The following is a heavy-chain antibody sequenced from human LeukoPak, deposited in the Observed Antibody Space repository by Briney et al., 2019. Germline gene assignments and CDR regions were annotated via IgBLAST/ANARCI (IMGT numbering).Heavy chain of an antibody. CDR3: ASGSWGYYDSSGYYEPPFDY. CDR2: INHSGST. D-gene: IGHD3-22*01. CDR1: GGSFSGYY. J-gene: IGHJ4*02. Sequence: SETLSLTCAVYGGSFSGYYWNWIRQPPGKGLEWIGEINHSGSTNYNPSLKSRVTISVDTSKNQFSLKLSSVTAADTAVYYCASGSWGYYDSSGYYEPPFDYWGQGTLVTVSS. V-gene: IGHV4-34*01.